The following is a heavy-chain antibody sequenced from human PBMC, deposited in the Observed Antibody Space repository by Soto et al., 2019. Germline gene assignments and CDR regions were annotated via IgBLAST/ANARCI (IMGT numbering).Heavy chain of an antibody. CDR2: INGGGDSA. V-gene: IGHV3-23*01. CDR3: ARGATIDY. CDR1: GFTFSSYA. J-gene: IGHJ4*02. Sequence: LRLSCAASGFTFSSYAMSWVRQAPGKGLEWVALINGGGDSAYYADSVKGRFTISRDNFKNTLFLQMNSLRGEDTAVYYCARGATIDYWGQGTLVTVSS.